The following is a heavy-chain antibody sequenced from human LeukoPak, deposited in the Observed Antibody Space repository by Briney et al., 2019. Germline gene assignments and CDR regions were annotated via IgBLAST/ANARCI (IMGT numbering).Heavy chain of an antibody. CDR2: IYPGDSDT. Sequence: HGESLKISCKGSGYSFTSYWIGWVRQMPGKGLEWMGIIYPGDSDTRYSPSFQGQVTISADKSISTAYLQWSSLKASDTAMYYCATMGPAGDFWSGYYTNYFDYWGQGTLVTVSS. CDR3: ATMGPAGDFWSGYYTNYFDY. CDR1: GYSFTSYW. J-gene: IGHJ4*02. V-gene: IGHV5-51*01. D-gene: IGHD3-3*01.